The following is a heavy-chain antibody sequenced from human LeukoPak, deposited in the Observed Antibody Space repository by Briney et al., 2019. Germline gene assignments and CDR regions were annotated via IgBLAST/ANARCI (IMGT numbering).Heavy chain of an antibody. CDR3: ARTRNAYHFDY. CDR2: ITGCGTTV. Sequence: GGSLRPSSAASGFTSCSYSMSSGREAPGGRLWWVCDITGCGTTVYSPDSVKGRFSISRDNPKNSLYPQMNSLSYEDTSVYYCARTRNAYHFDYWGQGILVTVSS. D-gene: IGHD3-16*01. J-gene: IGHJ4*02. V-gene: IGHV3-48*02. CDR1: GFTSCSYS.